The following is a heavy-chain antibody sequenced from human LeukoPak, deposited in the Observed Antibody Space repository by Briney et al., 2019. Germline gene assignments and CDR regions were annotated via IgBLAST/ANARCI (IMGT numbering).Heavy chain of an antibody. CDR1: EFTFNSYW. Sequence: GGSLRLSCVAPEFTFNSYWMSWVRQAPGKGLEWVAHIKQDGSEKYYVDSVKGRFTISRDSAKNSLYLQMNSLRAEDTAVYYCARAGRDIVVVPASKYYYYYYMDVWGKGTTVTISS. D-gene: IGHD2-2*01. V-gene: IGHV3-7*01. CDR3: ARAGRDIVVVPASKYYYYYYMDV. J-gene: IGHJ6*03. CDR2: IKQDGSEK.